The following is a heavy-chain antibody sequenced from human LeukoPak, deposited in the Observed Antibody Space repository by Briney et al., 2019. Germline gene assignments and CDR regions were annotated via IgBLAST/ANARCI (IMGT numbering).Heavy chain of an antibody. CDR3: ARDTVIPYSQVGTTKD. Sequence: PGGSLRLSCAASGYIFSSYWMHWVRRAPGKGLVWVSRINSDGSSTSYADSVKGRFTISRDNAKNTLYLQMNSLGAEDTAVYYCARDTVIPYSQVGTTKDWGQGTLVTVSS. D-gene: IGHD1-26*01. V-gene: IGHV3-74*01. CDR2: INSDGSST. J-gene: IGHJ4*02. CDR1: GYIFSSYW.